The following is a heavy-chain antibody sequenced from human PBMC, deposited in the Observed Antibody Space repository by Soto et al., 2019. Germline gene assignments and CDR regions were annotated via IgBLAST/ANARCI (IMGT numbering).Heavy chain of an antibody. CDR1: GGSVSSGSYY. CDR2: FYYSGST. J-gene: IGHJ5*02. Sequence: PSETLSLTCTVSGGSVSSGSYYWSWIRQPPGKGLEWIGYFYYSGSTNYNPSLKSRVTISVDTSKNQFSLKLSSVTAADTAVYYCARVENGGNSHWFDPWGQGTLVTVSS. V-gene: IGHV4-61*01. CDR3: ARVENGGNSHWFDP. D-gene: IGHD2-21*02.